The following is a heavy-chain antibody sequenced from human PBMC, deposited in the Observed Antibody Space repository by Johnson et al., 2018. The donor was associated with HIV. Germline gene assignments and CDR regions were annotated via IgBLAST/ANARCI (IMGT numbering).Heavy chain of an antibody. CDR1: GFTFSSYA. CDR3: ARDGRDLVTRGGFDV. Sequence: QMLLVESGGGLVQPGGSLRLSCAASGFTFSSYAMHWVRQAPGKGLEWVAVISYDGSNKYYADSVKGRFTISRDNSKNTLYLQMNSLRAEDTAVYYCARDGRDLVTRGGFDVWGPGTVVTVSS. J-gene: IGHJ3*01. D-gene: IGHD5-18*01. V-gene: IGHV3-30-3*01. CDR2: ISYDGSNK.